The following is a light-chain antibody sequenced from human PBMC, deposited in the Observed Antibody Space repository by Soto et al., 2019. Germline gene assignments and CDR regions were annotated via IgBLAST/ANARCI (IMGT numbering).Light chain of an antibody. J-gene: IGKJ1*01. Sequence: IRRTQYPSSLSASVGDRVTITCRASQSISGYLNWYQQKPGKAPKLLIYAASSLQSGVPSRFSGSGSGTDFSLTISSLQTEDFAVYYCQQSYSSTWTFGQGTK. CDR2: AAS. CDR3: QQSYSSTWT. V-gene: IGKV1-39*01. CDR1: QSISGY.